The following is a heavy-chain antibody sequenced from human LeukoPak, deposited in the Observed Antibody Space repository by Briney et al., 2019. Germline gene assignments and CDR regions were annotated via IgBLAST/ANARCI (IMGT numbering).Heavy chain of an antibody. CDR2: ISGSGGST. J-gene: IGHJ4*02. Sequence: PGGSLRLSCAASGFTFSSYSMSWVREAPGKGREGGSAISGSGGSTYYADSVKGRFTISRDNSKNTLYLQMNSLRAEDTAVYYCAKRGVLLWFGDPKKYYFDYWGQGTLVTVSS. V-gene: IGHV3-23*01. CDR3: AKRGVLLWFGDPKKYYFDY. CDR1: GFTFSSYS. D-gene: IGHD3-10*01.